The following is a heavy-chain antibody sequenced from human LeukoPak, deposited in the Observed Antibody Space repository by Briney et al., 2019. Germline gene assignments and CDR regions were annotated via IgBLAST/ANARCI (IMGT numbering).Heavy chain of an antibody. J-gene: IGHJ6*03. CDR1: GFTFSSYG. V-gene: IGHV3-30*03. CDR2: ISYDGSNK. D-gene: IGHD6-19*01. CDR3: ARENQQWLVVYDYYYMDV. Sequence: PGGSLRLSCAASGFTFSSYGMHWVRQAPGKGLEWVAVISYDGSNKYYANSVKGRFTISRDKSKNTLYLQMNSLRAGDTALYFCARENQQWLVVYDYYYMDVWGKGTTVTVSS.